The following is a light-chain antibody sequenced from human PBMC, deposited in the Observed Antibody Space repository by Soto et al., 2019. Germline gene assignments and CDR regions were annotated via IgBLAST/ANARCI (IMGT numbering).Light chain of an antibody. CDR1: QSISIY. J-gene: IGKJ4*01. Sequence: DIQMTQSPSSLSASVGDRVTISCRASQSISIYLNWYQQKPGKPPKLLIYDTSRLRSGVPSRFSGSGSGTDFSLTSSSLQPEDFATYYCQQSYSTLTFGGGTKVEIK. CDR2: DTS. CDR3: QQSYSTLT. V-gene: IGKV1-39*01.